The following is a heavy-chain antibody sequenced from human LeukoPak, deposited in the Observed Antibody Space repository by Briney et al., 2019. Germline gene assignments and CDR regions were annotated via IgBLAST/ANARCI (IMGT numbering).Heavy chain of an antibody. D-gene: IGHD2-2*01. CDR2: IKQDGSDK. CDR3: ARDSSNSCFDY. J-gene: IGHJ4*02. CDR1: GGSISSYY. V-gene: IGHV3-7*01. Sequence: ETLSLTCTVSGGSISSYYWSWIRQPPGKGLEWVANIKQDGSDKYYVDSVKGRFTISRDNAKNSLYLQMNSLRAEDTAVYYCARDSSNSCFDYWGQGTLVTVSS.